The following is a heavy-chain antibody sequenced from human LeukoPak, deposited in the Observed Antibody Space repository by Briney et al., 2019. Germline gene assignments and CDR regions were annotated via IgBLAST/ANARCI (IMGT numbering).Heavy chain of an antibody. D-gene: IGHD3-16*01. CDR1: GFTFSSYW. V-gene: IGHV3-7*03. Sequence: GESLRLACAASGFTFSSYWMNWARQAPGKGLEWVASINHNGNVNYYVDSVKGRFTISRDNAKNSLYLQMSNLRAEDTAVYFCARGGGLDVWGQGATVTVSS. CDR2: INHNGNVN. CDR3: ARGGGLDV. J-gene: IGHJ6*02.